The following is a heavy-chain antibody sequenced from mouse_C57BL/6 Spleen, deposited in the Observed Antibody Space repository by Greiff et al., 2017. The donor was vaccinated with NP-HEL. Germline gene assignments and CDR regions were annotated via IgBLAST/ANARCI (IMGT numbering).Heavy chain of an antibody. Sequence: QVQLQQPGAELVKPGASVKLSCKASGYTFTSYWMHWVKQRPGQGLEWIGMIHPNSGSTNYNEKFKSKATLTVDNSSSTAYMQLSSLTSEDSAVYYCARSGDYDGNYYAMDYWGQGTSVTVSS. CDR1: GYTFTSYW. J-gene: IGHJ4*01. CDR2: IHPNSGST. D-gene: IGHD2-4*01. V-gene: IGHV1-64*01. CDR3: ARSGDYDGNYYAMDY.